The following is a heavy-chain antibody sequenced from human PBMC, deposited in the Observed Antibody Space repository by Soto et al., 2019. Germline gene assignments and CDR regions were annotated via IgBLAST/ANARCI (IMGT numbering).Heavy chain of an antibody. V-gene: IGHV4-34*01. CDR2: INHSGST. D-gene: IGHD3-10*01. J-gene: IGHJ6*02. CDR3: ARGRSTMVRGVITGYYYYYGMDV. CDR1: GGSFSGYY. Sequence: KPSETLSLTCAVYGGSFSGYYWSWIRQPPGKGLEWIGEINHSGSTNYNPSLKSRVTISVDTSKNQFSLKLSSVTAADTAVYYCARGRSTMVRGVITGYYYYYGMDVWGQGTTVTVSS.